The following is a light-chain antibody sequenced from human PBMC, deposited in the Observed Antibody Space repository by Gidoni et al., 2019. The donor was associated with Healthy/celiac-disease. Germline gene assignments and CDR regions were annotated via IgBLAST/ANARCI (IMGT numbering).Light chain of an antibody. Sequence: EIVLTQSPATQSLSPGERATLSCRASQSVSSYLAWYQQKPGQAPRLLIYDAFNRATGSPARFSGSGSGTDFTLTISSLEPEDFAVYYCQQRSNWLTFGGGTKVEIK. CDR1: QSVSSY. CDR2: DAF. V-gene: IGKV3-11*01. J-gene: IGKJ4*01. CDR3: QQRSNWLT.